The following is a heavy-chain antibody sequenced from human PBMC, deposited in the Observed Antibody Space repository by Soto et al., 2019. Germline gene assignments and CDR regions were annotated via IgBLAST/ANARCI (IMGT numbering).Heavy chain of an antibody. D-gene: IGHD1-7*01. CDR3: TTDLPNNWNYSFDY. CDR2: IKSKTDGGTT. Sequence: GGSLRLSCAASGFTFSNAWMSWVRQAPGKGLEWVGRIKSKTDGGTTDYAAPVKGRFTISRDDSKNTLYLQMNSLKTEDTAVYYCTTDLPNNWNYSFDYWGQGTLVTVSS. CDR1: GFTFSNAW. J-gene: IGHJ4*02. V-gene: IGHV3-15*01.